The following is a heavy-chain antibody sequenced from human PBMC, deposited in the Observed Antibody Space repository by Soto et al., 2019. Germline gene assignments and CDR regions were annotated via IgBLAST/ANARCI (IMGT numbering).Heavy chain of an antibody. J-gene: IGHJ4*02. D-gene: IGHD3-22*01. CDR3: AKTDDSSGYYYSYFDY. CDR1: GFTFTSST. V-gene: IGHV1-58*01. CDR2: IVVGSGNT. Sequence: SVKVSCKGSGFTFTSSTVQWVRQARGQRLEWIGWIVVGSGNTNYAQKFQERVINTRDMSTTTVYMELSSLRSDDTAVYYCAKTDDSSGYYYSYFDYWGQGTLVTVSS.